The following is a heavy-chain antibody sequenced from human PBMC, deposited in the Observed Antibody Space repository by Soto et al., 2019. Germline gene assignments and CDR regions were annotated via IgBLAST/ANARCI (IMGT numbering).Heavy chain of an antibody. J-gene: IGHJ6*02. CDR3: AKDIRAAAGTGYYYYNGMDV. Sequence: GGSLRLSCAASGFTFSSYGMHWVRQAPGKGLEWVAVISYDGSDKYYADSMKGRFTISRDNPRNTLFLQMNSLRAEDTAIFYCAKDIRAAAGTGYYYYNGMDVWGQGTTVTVSS. CDR2: ISYDGSDK. V-gene: IGHV3-30*18. CDR1: GFTFSSYG. D-gene: IGHD6-13*01.